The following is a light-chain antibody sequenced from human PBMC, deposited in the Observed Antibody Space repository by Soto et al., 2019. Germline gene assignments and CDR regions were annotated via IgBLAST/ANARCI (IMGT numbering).Light chain of an antibody. Sequence: ETVMTQSTATLSVSPGERVTLSCRASQDIRSSLAWYQQKPGQAPRLLIYGASIRATGVPATFSGSGSGTEFTLSISSLQSEHLGVYYCQQDSSWPLTFGGGTKVDIK. CDR1: QDIRSS. V-gene: IGKV3-15*01. CDR2: GAS. CDR3: QQDSSWPLT. J-gene: IGKJ4*01.